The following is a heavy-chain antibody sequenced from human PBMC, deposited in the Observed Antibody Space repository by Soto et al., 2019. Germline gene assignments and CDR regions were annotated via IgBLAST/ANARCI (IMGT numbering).Heavy chain of an antibody. CDR2: INQEVSER. J-gene: IGHJ4*02. D-gene: IGHD3-10*01. Sequence: PGGSLRLSCAASGFTFRSYWMTWVRQAPEKGLEWVANINQEVSERYYVDSVNGRFTISRDNAKSSLYLQMNSLRAEDTAVYYCVRAVLNYYCSGSHRGQGSVDFWGQGTVVTVSS. CDR3: VRAVLNYYCSGSHRGQGSVDF. CDR1: GFTFRSYW. V-gene: IGHV3-7*01.